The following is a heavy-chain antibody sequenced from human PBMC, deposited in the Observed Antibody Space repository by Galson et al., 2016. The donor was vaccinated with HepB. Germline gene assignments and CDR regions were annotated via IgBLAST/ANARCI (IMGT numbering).Heavy chain of an antibody. D-gene: IGHD3-22*01. CDR3: ARGYYYDSSGSYSYYYYMNV. J-gene: IGHJ6*03. V-gene: IGHV4-34*01. Sequence: RQSPGKGLEWIGEINHSGTTNYNPSLKSRVTMSVDTSKNHFSLKLSSVTAADTAVYYCARGYYYDSSGSYSYYYYMNVWGKGTTVTVSS. CDR2: INHSGTT.